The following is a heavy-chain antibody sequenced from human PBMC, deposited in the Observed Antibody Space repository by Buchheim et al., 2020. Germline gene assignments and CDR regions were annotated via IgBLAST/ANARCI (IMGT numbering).Heavy chain of an antibody. J-gene: IGHJ4*02. D-gene: IGHD2-2*02. CDR3: ARDLIRYLFDY. CDR1: GFTFRNNA. Sequence: EVQLVESGGGLVQPGMSLRLSCEGSGFTFRNNAMHWVRQAPGKGLEWIAYIDRSGGTLFYAASVKGRFTISRDNAKNSLYLQMYSLRDKDTAVYYCARDLIRYLFDYCGQGTL. V-gene: IGHV3-48*02. CDR2: IDRSGGTL.